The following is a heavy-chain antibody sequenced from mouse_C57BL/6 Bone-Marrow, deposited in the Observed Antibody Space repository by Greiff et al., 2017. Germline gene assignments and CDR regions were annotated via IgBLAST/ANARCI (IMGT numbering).Heavy chain of an antibody. Sequence: EVKLVESGGDLVQPGGSLKLSCAASGFPFSSYGMSWVRQTPEKRLEWVATISSGGRTTYYPDTVKGRFTISRDNAKNTLYLQMSSLKSEETAMYYCAREGVAPMDYWGQGTTLTVSS. V-gene: IGHV5-6*01. CDR3: AREGVAPMDY. J-gene: IGHJ2*01. D-gene: IGHD1-1*02. CDR2: ISSGGRTT. CDR1: GFPFSSYG.